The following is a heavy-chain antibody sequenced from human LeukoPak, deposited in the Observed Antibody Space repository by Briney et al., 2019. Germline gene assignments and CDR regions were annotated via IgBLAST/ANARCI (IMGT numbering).Heavy chain of an antibody. V-gene: IGHV3-30*04. CDR2: ISYDGSNK. Sequence: GGSLRLSCAASGFTFSSYAMHWDRQAPGKGLEWVAVISYDGSNKYYADSVKGRFTISRDNSKNTLYLQMNSLRAEDTAVYYCARDLRYSSSWYDYWGQGTLVTVSS. CDR1: GFTFSSYA. J-gene: IGHJ4*02. CDR3: ARDLRYSSSWYDY. D-gene: IGHD6-13*01.